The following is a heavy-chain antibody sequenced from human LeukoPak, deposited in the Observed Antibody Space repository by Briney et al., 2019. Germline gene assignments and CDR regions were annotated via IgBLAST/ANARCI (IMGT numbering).Heavy chain of an antibody. Sequence: PGKSLRLSCAASGFTFRSYAIHWVRQAPGKGLEWVAFISYDGSVKYYADSVKGRFTISRDNSKNTLYLQMNSLRAEDTAVYYCARGPATYYDFWSGYSYYFDYWGQGTLVTVSS. CDR3: ARGPATYYDFWSGYSYYFDY. J-gene: IGHJ4*02. V-gene: IGHV3-30-3*01. D-gene: IGHD3-3*01. CDR1: GFTFRSYA. CDR2: ISYDGSVK.